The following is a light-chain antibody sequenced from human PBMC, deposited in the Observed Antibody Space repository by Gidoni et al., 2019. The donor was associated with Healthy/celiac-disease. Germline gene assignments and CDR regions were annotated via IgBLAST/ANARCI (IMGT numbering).Light chain of an antibody. CDR2: QDS. J-gene: IGLJ2*01. CDR1: KLGDKS. CDR3: QAWDSSTYVV. Sequence: SYELTQPPYVSVSPGQTASITCSGDKLGDKSACWYQQKPGQSHVLVIYQDSKRPSGIPERFSGSNSGNTATLTISGTQAMDEADYYCQAWDSSTYVVFGGGTKLTVL. V-gene: IGLV3-1*01.